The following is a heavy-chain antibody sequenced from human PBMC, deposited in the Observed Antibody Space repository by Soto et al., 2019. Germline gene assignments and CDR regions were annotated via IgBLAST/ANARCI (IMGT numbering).Heavy chain of an antibody. CDR2: ISGSGGST. V-gene: IGHV3-23*01. D-gene: IGHD3-22*01. CDR3: AKDGGYAYYDSSGYYFGY. J-gene: IGHJ4*02. Sequence: EVQLLESGGGLVQPGGSLRLSCAASGFTFSSSAMSWVRQAPGKGLEWVSAISGSGGSTYYADSVKGRFTISRDNSKNTLYLQMNSLRAEDTAVYYCAKDGGYAYYDSSGYYFGYWGQGTLVTVSS. CDR1: GFTFSSSA.